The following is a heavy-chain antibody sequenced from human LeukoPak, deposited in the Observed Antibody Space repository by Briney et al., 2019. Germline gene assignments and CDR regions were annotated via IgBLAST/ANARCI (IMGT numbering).Heavy chain of an antibody. V-gene: IGHV1-2*02. CDR2: INPNSGGT. J-gene: IGHJ6*03. CDR1: GYTFTSYD. D-gene: IGHD2-2*02. CDR3: ARGRSSTSCSTECYYYYMDV. Sequence: ASVKVSCKASGYTFTSYDINWVRQAPGQGLEWMGGINPNSGGTNYAQKFQGRVTMTRDTSISTAYMELSGLRSDDTAVYYCARGRSSTSCSTECYYYYMDVWGKGTTVTVSS.